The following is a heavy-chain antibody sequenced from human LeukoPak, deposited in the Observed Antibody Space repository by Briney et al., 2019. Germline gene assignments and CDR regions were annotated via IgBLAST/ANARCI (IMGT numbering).Heavy chain of an antibody. J-gene: IGHJ4*02. Sequence: SETLSLTCTVSGGSISSYYWSWIRQPPGKGLEWIGYICYSGSTNYNPSLKSRVTISVDTSKNQFSLKLSSVTAADTAVYYCARGRYYYDSSGYYWGYWGQGTLVTVSS. CDR1: GGSISSYY. CDR2: ICYSGST. D-gene: IGHD3-22*01. V-gene: IGHV4-59*01. CDR3: ARGRYYYDSSGYYWGY.